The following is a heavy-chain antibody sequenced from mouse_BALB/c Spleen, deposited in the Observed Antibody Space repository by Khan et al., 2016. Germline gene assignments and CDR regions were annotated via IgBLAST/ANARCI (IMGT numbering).Heavy chain of an antibody. Sequence: VQLQQSGAELAKPGASVKMSCKASGYTFTSYWMHWVKQRPGQGLEWIGMIHPSDIATRLNQKFKDKATLTVDKSSSTAYMQLSSPTSEDSAVYYCARGEDGQFAYWGQGTLVTVSA. V-gene: IGHV1-74*01. J-gene: IGHJ3*01. CDR3: ARGEDGQFAY. CDR1: GYTFTSYW. CDR2: IHPSDIAT. D-gene: IGHD2-3*01.